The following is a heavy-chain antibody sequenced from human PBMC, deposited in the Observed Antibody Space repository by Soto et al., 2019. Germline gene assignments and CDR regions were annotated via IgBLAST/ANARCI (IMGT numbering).Heavy chain of an antibody. D-gene: IGHD2-15*01. CDR2: INHSGST. J-gene: IGHJ6*02. V-gene: IGHV4-34*01. Sequence: PSETLSLTCAVYGGSFSGYYWSWIRQPPGKGLEWIGEINHSGSTNYNPSLKSRVTISVDTSKNQFSLKLSSVTAADTAVYYCARAKVVVVVAATRGSRYYYYGMDVWGQGTTVTVSS. CDR3: ARAKVVVVVAATRGSRYYYYGMDV. CDR1: GGSFSGYY.